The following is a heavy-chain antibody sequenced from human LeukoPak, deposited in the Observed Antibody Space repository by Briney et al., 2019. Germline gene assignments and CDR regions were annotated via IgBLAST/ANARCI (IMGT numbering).Heavy chain of an antibody. J-gene: IGHJ4*02. Sequence: GGSLRLSCAVSGFSFRTSWMSWVRQAPGKGLEWVANINQDGSQKYYMDSVEGRFTISRDNAKNSLYVDMNSLRAEDTAVYYCARAPVYCSGASCRLYFDYWGQGNLVTVSS. D-gene: IGHD2-15*01. CDR1: GFSFRTSW. CDR2: INQDGSQK. CDR3: ARAPVYCSGASCRLYFDY. V-gene: IGHV3-7*04.